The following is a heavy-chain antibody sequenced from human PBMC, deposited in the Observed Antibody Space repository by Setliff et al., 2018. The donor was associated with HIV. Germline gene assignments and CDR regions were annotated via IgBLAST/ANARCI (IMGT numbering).Heavy chain of an antibody. V-gene: IGHV1-2*02. Sequence: ASVKVSCKASGYTFTGYYMYWERQAPGQGLEWMGWINPNGTNYAQRFQGRVTMTRDTSITTPYMDLSSLRSEDTAVYFCARDRGGYYECFDYWGQGTLVTVSS. D-gene: IGHD1-26*01. CDR2: INPNGT. J-gene: IGHJ4*02. CDR1: GYTFTGYY. CDR3: ARDRGGYYECFDY.